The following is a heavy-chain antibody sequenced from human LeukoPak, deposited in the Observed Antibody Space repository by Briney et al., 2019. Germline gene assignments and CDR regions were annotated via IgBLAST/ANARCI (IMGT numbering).Heavy chain of an antibody. Sequence: AETLSLTCAVSGYSISSVYYWGWIGQPPGGGLGGIGSIYHSRSTYYIPSLMSRVTISVDTSKNQFSLKLSSVTAADTAVYYCAADYSGSPSFDYWGQGTLVTVSS. D-gene: IGHD1-26*01. CDR2: IYHSRST. V-gene: IGHV4-38-2*01. J-gene: IGHJ4*02. CDR1: GYSISSVYY. CDR3: AADYSGSPSFDY.